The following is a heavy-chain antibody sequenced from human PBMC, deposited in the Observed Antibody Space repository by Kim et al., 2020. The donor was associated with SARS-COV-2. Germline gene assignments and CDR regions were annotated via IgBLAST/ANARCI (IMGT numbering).Heavy chain of an antibody. Sequence: ASVKVSCKASGYTFTTYGIHWVRQAPGQRLEWMGWINAGNGNTKSSQKLQGRVTVTSDTSASTAYMELSSLRSEDTAMYYCARTRAYYFDRTGFNAFDIWGQGTMVTVSS. CDR1: GYTFTTYG. CDR3: ARTRAYYFDRTGFNAFDI. J-gene: IGHJ3*02. V-gene: IGHV1-3*01. CDR2: INAGNGNT. D-gene: IGHD3-22*01.